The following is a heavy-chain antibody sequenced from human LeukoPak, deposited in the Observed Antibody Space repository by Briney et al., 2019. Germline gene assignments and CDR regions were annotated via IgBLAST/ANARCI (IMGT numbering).Heavy chain of an antibody. CDR3: ARGSSTGFDI. J-gene: IGHJ4*02. CDR2: IFYSGTT. V-gene: IGHV4-59*01. D-gene: IGHD2-2*01. Sequence: PSETLSLTCTVSGGSISGNYWGWIRQPPGKGLDFIGYIFYSGTTNYNPSLKSRVTLSVDTSKKYFSLNLTSVTAADTAVYYCARGSSTGFDIWGQGTLVTVSS. CDR1: GGSISGNY.